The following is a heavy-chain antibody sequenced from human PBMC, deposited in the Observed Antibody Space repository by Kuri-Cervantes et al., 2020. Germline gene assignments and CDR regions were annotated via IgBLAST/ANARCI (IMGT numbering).Heavy chain of an antibody. J-gene: IGHJ6*02. CDR1: GFTFSSYW. CDR3: AREVGVTIFGVVIPAYYYYGMGV. Sequence: GGSLRLSCAASGFTFSSYWMSWVRQAPGKGLEWVANIKQDGSEKYYVDSVKGRFTISRDNAKNSLYLQMNSLRAEDTAVYYCAREVGVTIFGVVIPAYYYYGMGVWGQGTTVTVSS. V-gene: IGHV3-7*01. CDR2: IKQDGSEK. D-gene: IGHD3-3*01.